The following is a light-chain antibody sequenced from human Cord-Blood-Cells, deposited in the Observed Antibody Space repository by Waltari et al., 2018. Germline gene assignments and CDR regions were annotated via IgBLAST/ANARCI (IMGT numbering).Light chain of an antibody. V-gene: IGLV3-1*01. J-gene: IGLJ2*01. Sequence: SYELTQPPSVSVSPGQTASITCSGDTLGDKYAWWYQQKPGQSPVLVIYQDSKRPSGIPERFSGSNAGNTATLTIGGTQAMDEADYYCQAWDSSTVVFGGGTKLTVL. CDR3: QAWDSSTVV. CDR1: TLGDKY. CDR2: QDS.